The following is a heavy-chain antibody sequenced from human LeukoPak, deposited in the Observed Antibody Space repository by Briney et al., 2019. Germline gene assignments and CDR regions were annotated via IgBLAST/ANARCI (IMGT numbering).Heavy chain of an antibody. D-gene: IGHD3-3*01. J-gene: IGHJ4*02. CDR1: GGSISSYY. Sequence: SETLSLTCTVSGGSISSYYWSWIRQPPGKGLEWIEDIYYSGSTNYNPSLKSRVTISVDTSKNQFSLKLSSVTAADTAVYYCARGIMIFGVVLYFDHWGQGTLVTVSS. CDR2: IYYSGST. V-gene: IGHV4-59*01. CDR3: ARGIMIFGVVLYFDH.